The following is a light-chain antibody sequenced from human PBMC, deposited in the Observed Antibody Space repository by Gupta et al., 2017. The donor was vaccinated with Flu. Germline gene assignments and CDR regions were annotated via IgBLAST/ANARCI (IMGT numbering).Light chain of an antibody. V-gene: IGLV3-1*01. CDR3: QAWDSSTVV. CDR2: QDM. J-gene: IGLJ2*01. Sequence: SPGQTATIICSADKLDDKSVCWYQQKPGQSPLLVIYQDMKRPSGIPERFSGSISGNTATLTISETQAMDEADYYCQAWDSSTVVFGGGTKLTVL. CDR1: KLDDKS.